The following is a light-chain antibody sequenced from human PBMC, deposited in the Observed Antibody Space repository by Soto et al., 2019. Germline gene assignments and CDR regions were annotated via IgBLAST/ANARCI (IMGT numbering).Light chain of an antibody. V-gene: IGLV2-8*01. CDR1: SSDVGGYNY. CDR3: SSYAGSNNFDV. CDR2: EVS. Sequence: QSVLTQPPSASGSPGQSVTISCTGTSSDVGGYNYVSWYQQHPGKPPKLMIYEVSKRPSGVPDRFSGSKSGNTASLTVSGLQAEDEADYYCSSYAGSNNFDVFGTGTKVTVL. J-gene: IGLJ1*01.